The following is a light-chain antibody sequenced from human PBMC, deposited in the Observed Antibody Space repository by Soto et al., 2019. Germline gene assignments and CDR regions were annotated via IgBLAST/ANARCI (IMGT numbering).Light chain of an antibody. V-gene: IGKV3D-11*01. CDR1: QGVSSY. CDR2: DAS. CDR3: QQRSNWQLT. Sequence: ILLPQYPATLSLSPGERATLSCRASQGVSSYLAWYQQKPGQAPRLLIYDASNRATGIPARFSGSGPGTDFTLTISSLEPEDFAVYYCQQRSNWQLTFGGGTKVDIK. J-gene: IGKJ4*01.